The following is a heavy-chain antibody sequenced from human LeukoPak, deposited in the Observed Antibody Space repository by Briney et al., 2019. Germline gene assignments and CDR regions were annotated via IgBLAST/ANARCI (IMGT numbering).Heavy chain of an antibody. CDR1: GFTFSSYA. Sequence: GGSLRLSCSASGFTFSSYAMHWVRQAPGKGLGYVSAISSNGGSTYYADSVKGRFTISRDNSKNTLYLQMSSLRAEDTAVYYCVKDRVILSGVQPWFDAFDIWGQGTMVTVSS. CDR2: ISSNGGST. D-gene: IGHD5-18*01. CDR3: VKDRVILSGVQPWFDAFDI. J-gene: IGHJ3*02. V-gene: IGHV3-64D*06.